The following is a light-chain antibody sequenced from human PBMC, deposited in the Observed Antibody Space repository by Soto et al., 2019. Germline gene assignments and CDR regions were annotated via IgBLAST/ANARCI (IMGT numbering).Light chain of an antibody. CDR2: DVS. Sequence: QSVLTQPASVSGSPGQSITISCTGTISDVGGYDYVSWYQQHPGKAPKLMIYDVSNRPSGVSNRFSGSKSGNTAPLTISGLQADDEADYYCSSYTPSSTYAFGPGTKFTVL. V-gene: IGLV2-14*01. J-gene: IGLJ1*01. CDR1: ISDVGGYDY. CDR3: SSYTPSSTYA.